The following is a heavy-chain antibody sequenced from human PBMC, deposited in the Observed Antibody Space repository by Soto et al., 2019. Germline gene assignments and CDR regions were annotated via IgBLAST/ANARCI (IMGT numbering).Heavy chain of an antibody. Sequence: EVQLLESGGDLVQPGGSLRLSCAASGFTFNNYALTWVRQAPGKGLEWVSTISVSRGTTHYADSVKGRFTISRDNSKKPLYLQMHSLRAEDTAVYYCAKGLYYYDSSGYRVLDYWGQGTLVTVSS. CDR3: AKGLYYYDSSGYRVLDY. J-gene: IGHJ4*02. D-gene: IGHD3-22*01. CDR1: GFTFNNYA. V-gene: IGHV3-23*01. CDR2: ISVSRGTT.